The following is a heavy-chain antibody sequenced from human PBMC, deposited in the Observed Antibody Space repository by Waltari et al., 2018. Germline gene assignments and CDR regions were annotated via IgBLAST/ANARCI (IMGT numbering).Heavy chain of an antibody. D-gene: IGHD2-2*01. Sequence: PGKGLEWVSYISSSSSTIYYADSVKGRFTISRDNAKNSLYLQMNSLRDEDTAVYYCARDIGYCSSTSCKDYFDYWGQGTLVTVSS. CDR3: ARDIGYCSSTSCKDYFDY. J-gene: IGHJ4*02. V-gene: IGHV3-48*02. CDR2: ISSSSSTI.